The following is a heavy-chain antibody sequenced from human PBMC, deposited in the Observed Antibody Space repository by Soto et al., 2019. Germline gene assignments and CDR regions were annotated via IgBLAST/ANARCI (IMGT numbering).Heavy chain of an antibody. J-gene: IGHJ3*01. V-gene: IGHV3-21*01. D-gene: IGHD3-10*01. CDR1: GFTLSDNT. Sequence: PGGSLRLSCAAAGFTLSDNTMYWVRQAPGKGLEWVSTISSSSSHIYYVDSVEGRFTVSRDNVKKSLYLQMDSLRAEDTALYYCARGSKYFYGSGKDDAFDVWGQGTMVTVSS. CDR2: ISSSSSHI. CDR3: ARGSKYFYGSGKDDAFDV.